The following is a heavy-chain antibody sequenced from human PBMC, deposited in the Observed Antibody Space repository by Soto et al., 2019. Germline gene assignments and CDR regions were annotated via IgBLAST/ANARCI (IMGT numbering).Heavy chain of an antibody. CDR1: GGSFSGYY. Sequence: SETLSLTCAVYGGSFSGYYWSWIRQPPGKGLEWIGEINHSGSTNYNPSLKSRVTISVDTSKNQFSLKLSSVTAADTAVYYCARARARITMVRGVFHNWFDPWGQGTLVTVSS. CDR2: INHSGST. D-gene: IGHD3-10*01. V-gene: IGHV4-34*01. J-gene: IGHJ5*02. CDR3: ARARARITMVRGVFHNWFDP.